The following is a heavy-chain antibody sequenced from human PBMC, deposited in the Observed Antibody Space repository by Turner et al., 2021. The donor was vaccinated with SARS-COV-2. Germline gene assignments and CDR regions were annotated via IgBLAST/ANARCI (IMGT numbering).Heavy chain of an antibody. CDR3: TRDAARGY. V-gene: IGHV3-72*01. Sequence: EVQLVESGGGLVQPGGSLRPSCAASGFTCSDHYLDWVRQAPGKGLEWVGRSRNKAKSFTTDYAASVKGRFTISRDDAKSSLYLQMNSLKIEDTAVYYCTRDAARGYWGQGTLVSVSS. J-gene: IGHJ4*02. D-gene: IGHD6-6*01. CDR1: GFTCSDHY. CDR2: SRNKAKSFTT.